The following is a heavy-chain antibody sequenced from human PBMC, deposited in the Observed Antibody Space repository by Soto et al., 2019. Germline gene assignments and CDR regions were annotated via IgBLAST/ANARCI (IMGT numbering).Heavy chain of an antibody. Sequence: QVQLVQSGAEVKKPGSSVKVSCKASGDIFTSYAFSWERQAPGQGLEWMGGIIPMFGTPNYAQKFQGRLTITADKSTSTAYMELSGLRSEDTAVYYCARNGVAGMDFWGQGTLVTVSS. CDR2: IIPMFGTP. CDR3: ARNGVAGMDF. J-gene: IGHJ4*02. D-gene: IGHD3-3*01. V-gene: IGHV1-69*06. CDR1: GDIFTSYA.